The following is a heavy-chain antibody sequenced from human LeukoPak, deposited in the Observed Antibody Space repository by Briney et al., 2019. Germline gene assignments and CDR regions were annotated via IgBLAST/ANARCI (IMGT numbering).Heavy chain of an antibody. CDR2: ISGSGGST. CDR3: ASYWGSAAVKL. V-gene: IGHV3-23*01. Sequence: GGSLRLSCAASGFTFSSYAMSWVRQAPRKGLEWVSAISGSGGSTYYADSVKGRFTISRDNSKNTLYLQMNSLRAEDTAVYYCASYWGSAAVKLWGQGTLVTVSS. D-gene: IGHD7-27*01. J-gene: IGHJ4*02. CDR1: GFTFSSYA.